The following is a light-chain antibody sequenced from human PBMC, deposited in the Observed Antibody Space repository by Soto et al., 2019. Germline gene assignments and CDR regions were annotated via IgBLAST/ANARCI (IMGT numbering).Light chain of an antibody. V-gene: IGKV3-20*01. CDR1: QSVSSSY. CDR2: GAS. J-gene: IGKJ1*01. Sequence: EIVLTQSPGTLSLSPGERATLSCRASQSVSSSYLAWYQQKPGQAPRLLIYGASSRATGIPDRFSGSGSGTAFTLTISRLEPEDFAVYYCQHYVSSPSTFGQGTKVELK. CDR3: QHYVSSPST.